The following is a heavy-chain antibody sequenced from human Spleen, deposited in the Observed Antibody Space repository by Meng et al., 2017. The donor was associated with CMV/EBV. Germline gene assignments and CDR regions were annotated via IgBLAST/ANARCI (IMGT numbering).Heavy chain of an antibody. CDR1: GGSISSYY. D-gene: IGHD2-2*01. J-gene: IGHJ3*02. CDR2: IYYSGST. CDR3: ARVRVDCSSTSCYRDAFDI. V-gene: IGHV4-59*01. Sequence: SETLSLTCTVSGGSISSYYWSWIRQPPGKGLEWIGYIYYSGSTNYNPSLKSRVTISVDTSKNQFSLKLSSVTAADTAVYYCARVRVDCSSTSCYRDAFDIWGQGTMVTVSS.